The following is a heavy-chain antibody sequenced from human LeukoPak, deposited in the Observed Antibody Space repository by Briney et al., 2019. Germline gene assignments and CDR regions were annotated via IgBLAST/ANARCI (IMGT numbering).Heavy chain of an antibody. CDR3: AREGGFYRPLDY. CDR2: VHLDGRT. CDR1: GGSVSSTNW. J-gene: IGHJ4*02. V-gene: IGHV4-4*02. Sequence: SETLSLTCAVSGGSVSSTNWWTWFRQPPGKGLEWIGEVHLDGRTNYNPSLTGRLTMSVDLYENHISLKLTSVTAADTAVYYCAREGGFYRPLDYSGQETLVTVSS. D-gene: IGHD3-3*01.